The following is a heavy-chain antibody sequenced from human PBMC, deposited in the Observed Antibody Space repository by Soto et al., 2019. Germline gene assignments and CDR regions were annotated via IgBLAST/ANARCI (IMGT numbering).Heavy chain of an antibody. CDR2: ISYDGSNK. D-gene: IGHD2-15*01. CDR3: ANDCSGGSCYSGDDY. CDR1: GFTFSSYG. V-gene: IGHV3-30*18. Sequence: QVQLVESGGGVVQPGRSLRLSCAASGFTFSSYGMHWVRQALGKGLEWVAVISYDGSNKYYADSVKGRFTISRDNSKNTLYLQMNSLRAEDTAVYYCANDCSGGSCYSGDDYWGQGTLVTVSS. J-gene: IGHJ4*02.